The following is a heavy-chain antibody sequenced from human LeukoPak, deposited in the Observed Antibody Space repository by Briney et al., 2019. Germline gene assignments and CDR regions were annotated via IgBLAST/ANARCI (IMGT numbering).Heavy chain of an antibody. CDR1: GFTFNSYA. Sequence: GGSLRLSCAASGFTFNSYALNWVRQAPGKGLDWVSTISGGGENKYYADSVKGRFTISRDNAKNSLYLQMKSLRAADPALHCCSKVLSWIQYYWGQGTLVSFA. CDR2: ISGGGENK. D-gene: IGHD5-18*01. V-gene: IGHV3-23*01. J-gene: IGHJ4*02. CDR3: SKVLSWIQYY.